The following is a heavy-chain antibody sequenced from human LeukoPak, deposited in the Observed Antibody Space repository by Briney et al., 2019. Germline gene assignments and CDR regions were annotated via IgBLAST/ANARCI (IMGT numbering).Heavy chain of an antibody. J-gene: IGHJ4*02. D-gene: IGHD2-21*02. CDR3: ARQIYCGGDCYSDYYFDY. Sequence: GESLKISCKGSGYSFTSYWIGWVRQMPGKGLEWMGIIYPGDSGTRYSLSFQGQVTISADKSISTAYLQWSSLKASDTAMYYCARQIYCGGDCYSDYYFDYWGQGTLVTVSS. CDR1: GYSFTSYW. CDR2: IYPGDSGT. V-gene: IGHV5-51*01.